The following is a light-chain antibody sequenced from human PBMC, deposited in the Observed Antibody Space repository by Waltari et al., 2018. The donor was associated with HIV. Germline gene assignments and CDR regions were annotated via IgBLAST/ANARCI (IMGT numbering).Light chain of an antibody. J-gene: IGKJ2*01. V-gene: IGKV1-39*01. CDR3: QQSYSPPFT. Sequence: DIHMTQSPPSLSASVGDRVTISCRASQNITRHVKWYQQKSGRAPELLIYGASSLHSEVPSRFSGSGSGTDFTVTISSLHVEDVATYHCQQSYSPPFTFGQGTKVEIK. CDR1: QNITRH. CDR2: GAS.